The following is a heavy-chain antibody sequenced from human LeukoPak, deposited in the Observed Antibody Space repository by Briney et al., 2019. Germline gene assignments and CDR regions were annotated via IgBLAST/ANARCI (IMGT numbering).Heavy chain of an antibody. V-gene: IGHV4-59*01. J-gene: IGHJ6*02. Sequence: PSETLSLTCTVSGGSISSYYWSWIRQPPGKGLEWIGYIYYSGSTNYNPSLKSRVTISVDTSKNQFSLKLSSVTAADTAVYYCARDPGYCSSTSCPDDKNYYYYGMDVWGQGTTVTVSS. CDR1: GGSISSYY. CDR3: ARDPGYCSSTSCPDDKNYYYYGMDV. D-gene: IGHD2-2*01. CDR2: IYYSGST.